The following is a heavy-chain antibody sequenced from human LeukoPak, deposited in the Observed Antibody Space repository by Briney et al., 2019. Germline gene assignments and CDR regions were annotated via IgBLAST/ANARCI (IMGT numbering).Heavy chain of an antibody. V-gene: IGHV3-30-3*01. Sequence: GGSLRLSCAASGFTFSSYAMHWVRQAPGKGLEWVAVISYDGSNKYYADSVKGRFTISRDNAKNSLYLQMNSLRTEDTALYHCARSTELLPDYWGQGTLVTVSS. CDR3: ARSTELLPDY. J-gene: IGHJ4*02. CDR2: ISYDGSNK. D-gene: IGHD1-26*01. CDR1: GFTFSSYA.